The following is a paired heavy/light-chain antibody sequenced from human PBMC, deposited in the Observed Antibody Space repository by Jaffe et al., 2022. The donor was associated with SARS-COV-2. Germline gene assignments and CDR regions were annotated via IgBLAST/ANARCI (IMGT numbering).Heavy chain of an antibody. CDR3: ATVRGPFDD. J-gene: IGHJ4*02. CDR1: GGSISSSSYY. CDR2: IYYTGST. Sequence: QLQLQESGPRLVRPSETLSLTCTVSGGSISSSSYYWGWIRQPPGKRLEWIGSIYYTGSTYYNPSLNSRVTISGDTSKNQFSLKLNSVTAADTAVYYCATVRGPFDDWGQGTLVTVSS. D-gene: IGHD3-10*01. V-gene: IGHV4-39*01.
Light chain of an antibody. J-gene: IGKJ1*01. CDR2: GAS. CDR3: QQYGSSPRT. CDR1: QSVSSSY. Sequence: EIVLTQSPGTLSLSPGERATLSCRASQSVSSSYLAWYQQKPGQAPRLLIYGASSRATGIPDRFSGSGSGTDFTLTISRLEPEDFAMYYCQQYGSSPRTFGQGTKVEI. V-gene: IGKV3-20*01.